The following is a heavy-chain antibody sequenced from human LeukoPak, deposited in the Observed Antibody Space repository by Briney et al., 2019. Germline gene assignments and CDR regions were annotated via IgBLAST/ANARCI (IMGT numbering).Heavy chain of an antibody. Sequence: ASVKVSCKAPGYTFTSYDINWVRQATGQGLEWMGWMNPNSGNTGYAQKFQGRVTMTRNTSISTAYMELSSLRSEDTAVYYCARVFCSSTSRYVWFDPWGQGTLVTVSS. CDR2: MNPNSGNT. V-gene: IGHV1-8*01. J-gene: IGHJ5*02. CDR1: GYTFTSYD. CDR3: ARVFCSSTSRYVWFDP. D-gene: IGHD2-2*01.